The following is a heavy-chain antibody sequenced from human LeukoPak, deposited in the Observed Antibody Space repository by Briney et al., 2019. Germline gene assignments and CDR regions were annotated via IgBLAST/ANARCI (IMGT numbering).Heavy chain of an antibody. CDR3: ARHSYYGPGAFDY. V-gene: IGHV4-39*01. D-gene: IGHD3-10*01. J-gene: IGHJ4*02. CDR1: GGSISGSSYY. Sequence: SETLSLTCTVSGGSISGSSYYWGWIRQPPGKGLEWIGEINHSGSTNYNPSLKSRVTISVDTSKNQFSLKLSSVTAADTAVYYCARHSYYGPGAFDYWGQGTLVTVSS. CDR2: INHSGST.